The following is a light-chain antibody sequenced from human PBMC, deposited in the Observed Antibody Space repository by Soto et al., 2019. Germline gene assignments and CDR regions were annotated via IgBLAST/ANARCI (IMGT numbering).Light chain of an antibody. J-gene: IGKJ5*01. Sequence: EIVLTQSPGTLSLSPGERATLSCRASQSVRSAYLAWYQQKPGQAPRLLIYGASNRISGVPDRFSGSGSGTDFTLTFSSLEPEDRAVYYCQHFAKSPSSTFDQETRLEIK. CDR2: GAS. V-gene: IGKV3-20*01. CDR1: QSVRSAY. CDR3: QHFAKSPSST.